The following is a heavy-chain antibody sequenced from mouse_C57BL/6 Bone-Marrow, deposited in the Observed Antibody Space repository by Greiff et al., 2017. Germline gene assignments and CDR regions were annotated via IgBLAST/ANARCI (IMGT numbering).Heavy chain of an antibody. CDR3: TRETTEVAHYARDY. CDR1: GFTFSSYA. V-gene: IGHV5-9-1*02. CDR2: ISSGGDYI. J-gene: IGHJ4*01. Sequence: EVQGVESGEGLVKPGGSLKLSCAASGFTFSSYAMSWVRQTPEKRLEWVAYISSGGDYIYYADTVKGRFTISRDNARNTLYLQMGSLKSEDTAMYYCTRETTEVAHYARDYWGKGTSVTVSS. D-gene: IGHD1-1*01.